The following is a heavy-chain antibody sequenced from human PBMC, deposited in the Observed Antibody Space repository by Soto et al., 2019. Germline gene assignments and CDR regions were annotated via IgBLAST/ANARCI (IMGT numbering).Heavy chain of an antibody. CDR1: GGTFSSYT. D-gene: IGHD6-13*01. V-gene: IGHV1-69*02. CDR2: IIPILGIA. Sequence: QVQLVQSGAEVKKPGSSVKVSCKASGGTFSSYTISWVRQAPGQGLEWMGRIIPILGIANYAQKFQGRVTITTDKSTSTADMELSSLRSEDTAVYYCARVESQQLVLYYYGMDVWGQGTTVTVSS. J-gene: IGHJ6*02. CDR3: ARVESQQLVLYYYGMDV.